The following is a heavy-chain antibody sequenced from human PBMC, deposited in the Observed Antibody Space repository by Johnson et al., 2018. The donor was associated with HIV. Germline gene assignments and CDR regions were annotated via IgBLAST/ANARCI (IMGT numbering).Heavy chain of an antibody. J-gene: IGHJ3*02. CDR3: ARDRGYLDAFYI. CDR2: ISSSGSTI. V-gene: IGHV3-11*04. CDR1: GSTFSDYY. D-gene: IGHD1-26*01. Sequence: QMQLVESGGDLVKAGGSLRLSCAASGSTFSDYYMSWIRQAPGKGLEWVSYISSSGSTIYYGDSVKGRFTISRDNAKNSLYLQMNSLRAEDTAVFYCARDRGYLDAFYIWGQGTMVTVSS.